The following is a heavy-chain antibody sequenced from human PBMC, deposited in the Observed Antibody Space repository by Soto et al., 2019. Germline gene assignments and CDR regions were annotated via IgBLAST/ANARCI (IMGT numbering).Heavy chain of an antibody. CDR3: ARARLLWFGESYHRWFDP. Sequence: ALSVTCTFSGVTISSGGYYWSWIRQHPGKGLEWIEYIYYSGSTYYNPSIKSRVTISVDTSKNQFSLKLSSVTAADTAVYYCARARLLWFGESYHRWFDPWGQGTLVPVSS. CDR1: GVTISSGGYY. D-gene: IGHD3-10*01. J-gene: IGHJ5*02. CDR2: IYYSGST. V-gene: IGHV4-31*03.